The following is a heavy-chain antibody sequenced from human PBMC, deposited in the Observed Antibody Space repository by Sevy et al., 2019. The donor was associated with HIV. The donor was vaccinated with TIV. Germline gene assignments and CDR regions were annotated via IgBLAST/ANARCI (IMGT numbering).Heavy chain of an antibody. V-gene: IGHV3-30*02. CDR1: RFTFSYFG. J-gene: IGHJ4*02. Sequence: GGSLRLSCTASRFTFSYFGMHWVRQTPGKGLEWVAFIRYDGTEKYYADSVKGRFTISSDNSKNTVSLQMSSLRPEDTAVYYCAKNSAAAGAGGFDYWGQGTLVTVSS. D-gene: IGHD6-13*01. CDR3: AKNSAAAGAGGFDY. CDR2: IRYDGTEK.